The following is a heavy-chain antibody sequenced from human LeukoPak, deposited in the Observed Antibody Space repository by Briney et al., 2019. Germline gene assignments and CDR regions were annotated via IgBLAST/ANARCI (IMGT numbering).Heavy chain of an antibody. D-gene: IGHD2-2*01. Sequence: GGFLRLSCAASGFTFSIYAMSWVRQAPGKGLEWVSAISASGGTTYYADSEKGRFTISRDNSKNTLYLQTSSLRAEDTAVYYCAKEPREYCSSTSCPNWIDAWGQGTLVTVSP. V-gene: IGHV3-23*01. CDR2: ISASGGTT. CDR1: GFTFSIYA. J-gene: IGHJ5*02. CDR3: AKEPREYCSSTSCPNWIDA.